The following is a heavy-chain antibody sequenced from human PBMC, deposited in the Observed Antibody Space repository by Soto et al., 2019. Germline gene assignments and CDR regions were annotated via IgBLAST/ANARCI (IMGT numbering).Heavy chain of an antibody. V-gene: IGHV1-2*02. J-gene: IGHJ4*02. CDR3: ANVLRTGSPPDY. CDR1: GYTFIAYY. Sequence: QVQLVQSGAEVKKPGASVKVSCKSFGYTFIAYYLHWVRQAPGQGLEWMGWINPNSGGTNYAQKFQGRVTMTWDTSISTAYMELSRLTSDDTAVYYCANVLRTGSPPDYWGQGTLVTVSS. CDR2: INPNSGGT.